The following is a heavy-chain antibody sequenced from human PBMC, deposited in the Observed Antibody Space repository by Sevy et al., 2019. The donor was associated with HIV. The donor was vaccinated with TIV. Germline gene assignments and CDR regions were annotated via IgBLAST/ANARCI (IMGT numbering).Heavy chain of an antibody. CDR3: ARERTYSSSSDYYYGMDV. D-gene: IGHD6-13*01. Sequence: GESLKISCAASGFTFSSYAMHWVRQAPGKGLEWVAVISYDGSNKYYADSVKGRFTISRDNSKNTLYLQMNSLRAEDTAVYYCARERTYSSSSDYYYGMDVWGQGTTVTVSS. J-gene: IGHJ6*02. CDR2: ISYDGSNK. CDR1: GFTFSSYA. V-gene: IGHV3-30-3*01.